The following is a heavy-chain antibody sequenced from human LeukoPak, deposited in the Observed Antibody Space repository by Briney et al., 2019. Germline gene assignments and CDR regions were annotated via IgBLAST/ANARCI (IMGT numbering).Heavy chain of an antibody. CDR2: IYPGDSDT. CDR1: GYSFPNYW. CDR3: ARLPSGGTGVNFDF. D-gene: IGHD1-14*01. J-gene: IGHJ4*02. V-gene: IGHV5-51*01. Sequence: GGSLKISCKGSGYSFPNYWIAWVRQMPGKGLELMGIIYPGDSDTKYSPSSQGQVTISADKSISAAYLQWSSLKASDTAMYYCARLPSGGTGVNFDFWAQGTLVTVSS.